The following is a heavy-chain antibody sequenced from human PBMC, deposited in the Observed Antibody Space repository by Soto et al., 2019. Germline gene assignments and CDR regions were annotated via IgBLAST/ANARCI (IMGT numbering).Heavy chain of an antibody. D-gene: IGHD3-3*01. V-gene: IGHV3-23*01. CDR1: GFTFSSYA. Sequence: GGSLRLSCAASGFTFSSYAMSWVRQAPGKGLEWVSAISGSGGSTYYADSVKGRFTISRDNSKNTLYLQMNSLRAEDTAVYYCAKDGREEEGLYYDFWSGYYYYYYYMDVWGKGTTVTVSS. J-gene: IGHJ6*03. CDR3: AKDGREEEGLYYDFWSGYYYYYYYMDV. CDR2: ISGSGGST.